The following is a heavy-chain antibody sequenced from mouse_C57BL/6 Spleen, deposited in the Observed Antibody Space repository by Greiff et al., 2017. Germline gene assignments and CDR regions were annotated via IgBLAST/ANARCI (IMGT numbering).Heavy chain of an antibody. J-gene: IGHJ3*01. Sequence: EVKLQESGAELVRPGPSVKLSCTASGFNIKDDYMHWVKQRPEQGLEWIGWIDPENGDTEYASKFQGKATITADTSSNTAYLQLSSLTSEDTAVYYCTTYDGRTWFAYWGQGTLVTVSA. V-gene: IGHV14-4*01. D-gene: IGHD2-3*01. CDR2: IDPENGDT. CDR3: TTYDGRTWFAY. CDR1: GFNIKDDY.